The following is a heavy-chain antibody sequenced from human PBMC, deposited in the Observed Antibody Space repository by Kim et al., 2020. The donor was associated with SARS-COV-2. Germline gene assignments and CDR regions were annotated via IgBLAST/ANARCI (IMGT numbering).Heavy chain of an antibody. J-gene: IGHJ4*02. Sequence: AQGFTGRFVFSLDTSVSTAYLQISSLKAEDTAVYYCARAAKQQLDGADYWGQGTLVTVSS. D-gene: IGHD6-13*01. CDR3: ARAAKQQLDGADY. V-gene: IGHV7-4-1*02.